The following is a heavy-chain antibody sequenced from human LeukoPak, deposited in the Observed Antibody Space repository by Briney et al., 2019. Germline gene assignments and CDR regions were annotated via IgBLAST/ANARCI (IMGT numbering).Heavy chain of an antibody. D-gene: IGHD3-22*01. J-gene: IGHJ3*02. CDR1: GFTFSSYS. V-gene: IGHV3-21*01. Sequence: PGGSLRLSCAACGFTFSSYSMNWVRQAPGKGLGWVSSISSSSSYIYYADSVKGRFTISRDNAKNSLYLQMNSLRAEDTAVYYCARDLYYDSSGSRSSAFDIWGQGTMVTVSS. CDR2: ISSSSSYI. CDR3: ARDLYYDSSGSRSSAFDI.